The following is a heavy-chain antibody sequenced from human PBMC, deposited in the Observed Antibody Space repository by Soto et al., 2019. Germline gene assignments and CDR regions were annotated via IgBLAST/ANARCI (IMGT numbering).Heavy chain of an antibody. CDR3: ASHTVNGAFDV. CDR2: ILLRDSIT. CDR1: GYNFSIKW. J-gene: IGHJ3*01. D-gene: IGHD4-17*01. Sequence: PGESLKISCKGSGYNFSIKWIAWVRQMPGKGLEWMGIILLRDSITAYSPSFQGQVAISADKSISAAYLHWSSLQASDTAIYYCASHTVNGAFDVWGRWTLVTVSS. V-gene: IGHV5-51*01.